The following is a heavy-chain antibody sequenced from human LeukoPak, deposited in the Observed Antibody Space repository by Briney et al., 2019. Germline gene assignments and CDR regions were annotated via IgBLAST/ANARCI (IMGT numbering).Heavy chain of an antibody. V-gene: IGHV4-39*07. CDR1: GGSISSSSYY. CDR3: ERGDDFWSGYYPQYYYYYYYMDV. D-gene: IGHD3-3*01. CDR2: IYYSGST. J-gene: IGHJ6*03. Sequence: SETLSLTCTVSGGSISSSSYYWGWIRQPPGKGLELIGNIYYSGSTYYNPSLKSRVTISVDTSKNQFSLKLISVTAADTAVYYCERGDDFWSGYYPQYYYYYYYMDVWGKGTTVTVSS.